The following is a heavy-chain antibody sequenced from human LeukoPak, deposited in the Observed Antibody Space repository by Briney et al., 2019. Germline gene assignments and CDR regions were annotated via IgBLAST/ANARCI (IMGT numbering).Heavy chain of an antibody. CDR3: AKDPGAGYYDSSGYGPLDY. J-gene: IGHJ4*02. V-gene: IGHV3-30*02. D-gene: IGHD3-22*01. Sequence: GGSLRLSCAASGFTFSSYGMHWVRQAPGKGLEWVAFIRYDGSNKYYADSVKGRFTISRDNSKNKLYLQMNSLRAEDTAVYYCAKDPGAGYYDSSGYGPLDYWGQGTLVTVSS. CDR2: IRYDGSNK. CDR1: GFTFSSYG.